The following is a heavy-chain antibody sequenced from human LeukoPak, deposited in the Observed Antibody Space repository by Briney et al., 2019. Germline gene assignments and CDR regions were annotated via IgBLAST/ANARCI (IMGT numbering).Heavy chain of an antibody. CDR1: GVSVSSNTAT. CDR3: AKEGSRSTFQH. D-gene: IGHD2-2*01. Sequence: SQTLSLTCAISGVSVSSNTATWDCLRQSPSRGLEWLGRTYSRSKCYSDYAVSLKSRTTIMPDTSKNLFSLQLNSVTPEDTAVYFCAKEGSRSTFQHWGQGTLVTVSS. V-gene: IGHV6-1*01. J-gene: IGHJ1*01. CDR2: TYSRSKCYS.